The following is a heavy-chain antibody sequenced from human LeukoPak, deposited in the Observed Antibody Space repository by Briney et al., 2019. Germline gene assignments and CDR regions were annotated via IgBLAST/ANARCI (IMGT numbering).Heavy chain of an antibody. CDR2: IYYSGST. CDR1: GGSISSHY. D-gene: IGHD6-19*01. V-gene: IGHV4-59*11. J-gene: IGHJ3*02. CDR3: ARGEQWLVYAFDI. Sequence: SETLSLTCTVSGGSISSHYWSWIRQPPGKGLEWIGYIYYSGSTNYNPSLKSRVTISVDTSKNQFSLKLSSVTAADTAVYYCARGEQWLVYAFDIWGQGTMVTVSS.